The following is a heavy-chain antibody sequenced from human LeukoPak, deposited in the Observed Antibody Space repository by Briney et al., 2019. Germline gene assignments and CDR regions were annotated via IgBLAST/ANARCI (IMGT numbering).Heavy chain of an antibody. CDR2: INPNSGGT. J-gene: IGHJ4*02. CDR3: ARGASGWPPSNLPFDY. CDR1: GYTFTGYY. V-gene: IGHV1-2*02. Sequence: VASVKVSCKASGYTFTGYYMHWVRQAPGQGFEWMGWINPNSGGTNYAQKFQGRVTMTRDTSISTAYMELSRLRSDDTAVYYCARGASGWPPSNLPFDYWGQGTLVTVSS. D-gene: IGHD6-19*01.